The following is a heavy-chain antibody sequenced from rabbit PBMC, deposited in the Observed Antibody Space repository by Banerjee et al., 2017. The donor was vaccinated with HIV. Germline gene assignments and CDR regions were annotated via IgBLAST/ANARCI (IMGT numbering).Heavy chain of an antibody. CDR3: ARDIGGGYGLNL. V-gene: IGHV1S40*01. D-gene: IGHD1-1*01. CDR1: GFIFSDNYY. Sequence: QSLEESGGDLVKPGGSLTLTCTTSGFIFSDNYYMCWVRQAPGKGLEWIACIYTGDGNTYYASWAKGRFTISKTSSTTVTLQMTSLTAADTATYFCARDIGGGYGLNLWGPGTLVTVS. J-gene: IGHJ4*01. CDR2: IYTGDGNT.